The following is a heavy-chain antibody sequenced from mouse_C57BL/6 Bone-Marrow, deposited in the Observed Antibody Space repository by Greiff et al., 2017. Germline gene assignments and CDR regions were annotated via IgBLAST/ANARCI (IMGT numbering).Heavy chain of an antibody. CDR2: ISSGSSTI. D-gene: IGHD6-1*01. V-gene: IGHV5-17*01. CDR1: GFTFSDYG. CDR3: ARPGGSGDFDY. J-gene: IGHJ2*01. Sequence: EVKLMESGGGLVKPGGSLKLSCAASGFTFSDYGMHWVRQAPEKGLEWVAYISSGSSTIYYADTVKGRFTISRDNAKNTLFLQMTSLRSEDTAMYYCARPGGSGDFDYWGQGTTLTVSS.